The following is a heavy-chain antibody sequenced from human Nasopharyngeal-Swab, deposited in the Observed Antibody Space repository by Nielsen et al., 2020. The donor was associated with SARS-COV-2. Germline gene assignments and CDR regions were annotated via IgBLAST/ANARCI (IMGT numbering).Heavy chain of an antibody. Sequence: GESLKISCAASGFTFSSYWMSWVRQAPGKGLEWVAHIKQGGTQQYYVDSVKGRFTISRDNAKNSLYLQMNSLRAEDTALYYCAKGKDIVLMVYAYAFDYWGQGTLVTVSS. V-gene: IGHV3-7*03. CDR3: AKGKDIVLMVYAYAFDY. CDR2: IKQGGTQQ. D-gene: IGHD2-8*01. J-gene: IGHJ4*02. CDR1: GFTFSSYW.